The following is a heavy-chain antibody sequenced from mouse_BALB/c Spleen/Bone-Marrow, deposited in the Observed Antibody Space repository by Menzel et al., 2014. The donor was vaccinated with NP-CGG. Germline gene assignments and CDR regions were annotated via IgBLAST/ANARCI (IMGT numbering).Heavy chain of an antibody. CDR1: GFTFSSYG. CDR3: ARHRCDGGAMDY. CDR2: ISSGGSYT. J-gene: IGHJ4*01. Sequence: EVMLVESGGDLVKPGGSLKLSCAASGFTFSSYGMSWVRQTPDKRLEWVATISSGGSYTYYPDSVKGRFTISRDIAKNTLYLQLSSLKSEDTAMYSCARHRCDGGAMDYWGQGTSVTVSS. D-gene: IGHD2-14*01. V-gene: IGHV5-6*02.